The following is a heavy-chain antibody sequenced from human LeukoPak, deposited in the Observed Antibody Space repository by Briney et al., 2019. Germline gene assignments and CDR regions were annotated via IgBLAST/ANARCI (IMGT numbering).Heavy chain of an antibody. D-gene: IGHD2-2*01. CDR3: AKDTYQLLGYYFDY. CDR2: ISGSGGST. Sequence: PGGSLRLSCAASGFTFSSYAMSWVRQAPGKGLEWVSAISGSGGSTYYADSVKGRFTISRDNSKNTLYLQMNGLRAEDTAVYYCAKDTYQLLGYYFDYWGQGTLVTVSS. CDR1: GFTFSSYA. V-gene: IGHV3-23*01. J-gene: IGHJ4*02.